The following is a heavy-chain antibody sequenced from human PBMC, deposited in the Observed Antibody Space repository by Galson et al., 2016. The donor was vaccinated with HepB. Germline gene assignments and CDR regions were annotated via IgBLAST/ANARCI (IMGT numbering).Heavy chain of an antibody. CDR3: AKDLDGCPITTCYRRYYFYMDV. J-gene: IGHJ6*03. CDR2: ISYDGGNK. CDR1: GFTVSNNF. Sequence: SLRLSCAASGFTVSNNFMTWVRQGPGKGLEWVAVISYDGGNKDYADSVEGRFSISRDNSRNTLHLQMNSLRAEDTAVYYCAKDLDGCPITTCYRRYYFYMDVWGKGTTVTVSS. D-gene: IGHD2-8*01. V-gene: IGHV3-30*18.